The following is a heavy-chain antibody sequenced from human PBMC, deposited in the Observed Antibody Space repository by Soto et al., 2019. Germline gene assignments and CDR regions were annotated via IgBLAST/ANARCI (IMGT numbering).Heavy chain of an antibody. CDR1: GGSISSSSYY. CDR3: ARQYGDYRNYYYYYMDV. CDR2: IYYSGST. V-gene: IGHV4-39*01. J-gene: IGHJ6*03. Sequence: SETLSLTCTVSGGSISSSSYYWGWIRQPPGKGLEWIGSIYYSGSTYYNPSLKSRVTISVDTSKNQFSLKLSSVTAADTAVYYCARQYGDYRNYYYYYMDVWGKGTTVTVSS. D-gene: IGHD4-17*01.